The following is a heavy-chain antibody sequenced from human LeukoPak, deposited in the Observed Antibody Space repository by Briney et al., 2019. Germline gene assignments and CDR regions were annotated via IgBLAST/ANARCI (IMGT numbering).Heavy chain of an antibody. J-gene: IGHJ5*02. Sequence: GGSLRLSCAASGFTFSSYSMNWVRQAPGKGLEWVSYISSSSSTIYYAYSVKGRFTISRDNAKNSLYLQMNSLRAEDTAVYYCARDGGGSQQSNWFDPWGQGTLVTVSS. CDR3: ARDGGGSQQSNWFDP. D-gene: IGHD1-26*01. V-gene: IGHV3-48*04. CDR2: ISSSSSTI. CDR1: GFTFSSYS.